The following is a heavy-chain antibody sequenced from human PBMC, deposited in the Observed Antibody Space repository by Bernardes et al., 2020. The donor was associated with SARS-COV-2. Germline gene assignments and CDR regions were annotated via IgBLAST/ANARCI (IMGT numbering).Heavy chain of an antibody. CDR3: ARGFGEM. Sequence: SETLSLTCTVSGGSISSYYWSWIRQPPGKGLECIGYIYYSGSTNYNPSLKSRVTISVDTSKDQFSLKLTSVTAADTAVYYCARGFGEMWGQGTLVTVSS. V-gene: IGHV4-59*01. D-gene: IGHD3-10*01. J-gene: IGHJ4*02. CDR1: GGSISSYY. CDR2: IYYSGST.